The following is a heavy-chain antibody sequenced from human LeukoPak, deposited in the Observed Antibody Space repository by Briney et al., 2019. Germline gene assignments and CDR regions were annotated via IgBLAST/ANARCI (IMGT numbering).Heavy chain of an antibody. CDR1: GYTFIGYY. V-gene: IGHV1-2*02. J-gene: IGHJ4*02. D-gene: IGHD5-18*01. CDR3: VREGDPATGFGQFDY. Sequence: ASVKVSCKASGYTFIGYYIHWVRQAPGQGLEWMGWINPNSGGTNYAQRFQGRVSMTWDTSISTAYMELSRLTSDDTAVYFCVREGDPATGFGQFDYWAQGTLVTVSS. CDR2: INPNSGGT.